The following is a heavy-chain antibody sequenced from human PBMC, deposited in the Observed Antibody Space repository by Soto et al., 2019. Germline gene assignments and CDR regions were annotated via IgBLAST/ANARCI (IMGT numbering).Heavy chain of an antibody. CDR3: AKDMRAYIYSMDV. Sequence: EVQLVESGGGLVQPGRSLRLSCAASGFTFDDYAMHWVRQAPGKGLEWVSGISWNSGSIGYADSVKGRFTISRDNAKNSLYLQMNSLRAEDTALYYCAKDMRAYIYSMDVWGQGTTVTVSS. D-gene: IGHD2-2*02. CDR2: ISWNSGSI. CDR1: GFTFDDYA. V-gene: IGHV3-9*01. J-gene: IGHJ6*02.